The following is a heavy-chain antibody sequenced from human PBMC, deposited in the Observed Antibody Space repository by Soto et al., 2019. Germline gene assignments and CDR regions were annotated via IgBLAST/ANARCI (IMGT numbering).Heavy chain of an antibody. CDR1: GFTFRGYS. CDR2: TSSDGATT. CDR3: AREVVLTEWFFDN. Sequence: PGGSLTLSYATSGFTFRGYSMHWLRQAPGKELVWVAVTSSDGATTYYADSVSGRFTVSRDNSKRTLFLQMNSLIPDDTAVYYCAREVVLTEWFFDNWRQRILVIVSS. D-gene: IGHD3-3*01. J-gene: IGHJ4*02. V-gene: IGHV3-30*04.